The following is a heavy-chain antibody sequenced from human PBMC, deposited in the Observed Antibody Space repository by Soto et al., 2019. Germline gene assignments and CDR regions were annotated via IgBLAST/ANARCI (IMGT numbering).Heavy chain of an antibody. CDR1: GFTFTSSA. V-gene: IGHV1-58*01. CDR3: AAGSIAVASND. J-gene: IGHJ4*02. Sequence: ASVKVSSRASGFTFTSSAVQWVRQARGQRLEWIGWIVVGSGNRNYAQKFQERVTITRDMSTSTAYMELSSLRSEDTAVYYCAAGSIAVASNDWGQGTLVTVSS. CDR2: IVVGSGNR. D-gene: IGHD6-19*01.